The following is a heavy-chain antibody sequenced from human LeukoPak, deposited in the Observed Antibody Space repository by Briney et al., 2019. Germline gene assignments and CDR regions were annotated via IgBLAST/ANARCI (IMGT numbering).Heavy chain of an antibody. CDR2: FDPEDGET. CDR3: ATARGLYWFDP. V-gene: IGHV1-24*01. Sequence: ASVKVSCKASGYTFTSYYMHWVRQAPGQGLEWMGGFDPEDGETIYAQKFQGRVTMTEDTSTDTAYMELSSLRSEDTAVYYCATARGLYWFDPWGQGTLVTVSS. J-gene: IGHJ5*02. D-gene: IGHD3-10*01. CDR1: GYTFTSYY.